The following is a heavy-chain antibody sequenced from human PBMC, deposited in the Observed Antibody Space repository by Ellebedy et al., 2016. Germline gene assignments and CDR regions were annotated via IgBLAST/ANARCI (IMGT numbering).Heavy chain of an antibody. V-gene: IGHV3-15*01. J-gene: IGHJ6*03. CDR2: IKSKTDGGTT. CDR1: GFTFSNAW. CDR3: TAYCSSTSCYKSYYYYYMDV. Sequence: GESLKISXAASGFTFSNAWMSWVRQAPGKGLEWVGRIKSKTDGGTTDYAAPVKGRFTISRDDSKNTLYLQMNSLKTEDTAVYYCTAYCSSTSCYKSYYYYYMDVWGKGTTVTVSS. D-gene: IGHD2-2*02.